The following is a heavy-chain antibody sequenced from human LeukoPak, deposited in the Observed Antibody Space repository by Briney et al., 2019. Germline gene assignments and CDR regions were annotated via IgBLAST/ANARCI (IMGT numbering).Heavy chain of an antibody. J-gene: IGHJ6*03. D-gene: IGHD2-21*01. Sequence: GGSLRLSCAASGFTFSSYWMSWVRQAPGKGLEWVANIKQDGSEKYYVDSVKGRFTISRDNAKNSLYRQMNSLRAEDTAVYYCARGRTPYCGGDCYSYYYYMDAWGKGTTVSVSS. CDR3: ARGRTPYCGGDCYSYYYYMDA. V-gene: IGHV3-7*01. CDR2: IKQDGSEK. CDR1: GFTFSSYW.